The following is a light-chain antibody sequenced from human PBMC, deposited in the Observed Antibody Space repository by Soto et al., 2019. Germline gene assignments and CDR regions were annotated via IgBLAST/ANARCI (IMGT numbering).Light chain of an antibody. CDR1: QSVDTN. Sequence: EVVMTQSPATLSVSPGDRATLSCRASQSVDTNVVWYQQKPGQPPRLLVHSASIRATGVPARFTGIGSGTDFTLTISGLQSDDFAIYYCQQSFVPPRTFGQGTKVEIK. CDR2: SAS. V-gene: IGKV3-15*01. J-gene: IGKJ1*01. CDR3: QQSFVPPRT.